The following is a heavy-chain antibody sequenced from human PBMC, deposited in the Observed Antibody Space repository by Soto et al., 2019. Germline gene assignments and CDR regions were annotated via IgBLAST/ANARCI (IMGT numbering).Heavy chain of an antibody. D-gene: IGHD4-17*01. V-gene: IGHV3-7*01. Sequence: GGSLRLSCAASGFTFSSYWMSWVRQAPGKGLEWVANIKQDGSEKYYVDSVKGRFTISRDNAKNSLYLQMNSLRAEDTAVYYCARVRPGGHYGDPKGFYYYYMDVWGKGTTVTVSS. CDR1: GFTFSSYW. J-gene: IGHJ6*03. CDR3: ARVRPGGHYGDPKGFYYYYMDV. CDR2: IKQDGSEK.